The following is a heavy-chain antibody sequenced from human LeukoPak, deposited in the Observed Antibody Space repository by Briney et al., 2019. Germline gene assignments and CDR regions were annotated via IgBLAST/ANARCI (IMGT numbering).Heavy chain of an antibody. CDR1: GYTCTSYD. CDR3: ARGRIVVGANWFDP. CDR2: MNPNSGNT. V-gene: IGHV1-8*03. J-gene: IGHJ5*02. Sequence: GASVKVSCKASGYTCTSYDINWVRQATGQGLGWRGWMNPNSGNTGYAQKFQGRVTITRNTAISTAYMELSSLRSEDAAVYYCARGRIVVGANWFDPWGQGTLVTVSS. D-gene: IGHD3-22*01.